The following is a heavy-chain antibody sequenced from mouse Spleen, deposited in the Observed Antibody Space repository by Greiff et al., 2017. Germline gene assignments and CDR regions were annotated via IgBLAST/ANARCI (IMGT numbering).Heavy chain of an antibody. CDR3: ARQDYGNSFAY. Sequence: DVMLVESGGGLVKPGGSLKLSCAASGFTFSSYAMSWVRQTPEKRLEWVATISSGGSYTYYPDSVKGRFTISRDNAKNTLYLQMSSLRSEDTAMYYCARQDYGNSFAYWGQGTLVTVSA. CDR2: ISSGGSYT. V-gene: IGHV5-9-1*01. CDR1: GFTFSSYA. J-gene: IGHJ3*01. D-gene: IGHD2-1*01.